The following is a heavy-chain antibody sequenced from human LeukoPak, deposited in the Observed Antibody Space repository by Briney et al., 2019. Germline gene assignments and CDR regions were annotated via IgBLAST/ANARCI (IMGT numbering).Heavy chain of an antibody. D-gene: IGHD4-17*01. CDR3: SKTKFGDYASHAFDF. V-gene: IGHV3-23*01. J-gene: IGHJ3*01. CDR2: ISGSGATT. CDR1: GFTFRNNS. Sequence: PGGSLRLSCGASGFTFRNNSMSWVRQIAGKGLDWVSAISGSGATTYYADSVRGRFTISRDNFKNTLYLEMDSLRGEDTALYYYSKTKFGDYASHAFDFWGQGTMVTVSS.